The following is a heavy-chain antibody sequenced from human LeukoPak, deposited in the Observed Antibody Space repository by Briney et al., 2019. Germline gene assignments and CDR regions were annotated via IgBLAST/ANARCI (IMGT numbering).Heavy chain of an antibody. J-gene: IGHJ4*02. CDR3: AREWGIAAAESDY. V-gene: IGHV3-21*01. CDR2: ISSSYI. Sequence: GGSLRLSCAASGFTFSSYSMNWVRQAPGKGLEWVSSISSSYIYYADSVKGRFTISRDNAKNSLYLQMNSLRAEDTAVYYCAREWGIAAAESDYWGQGTLVTVSS. CDR1: GFTFSSYS. D-gene: IGHD6-13*01.